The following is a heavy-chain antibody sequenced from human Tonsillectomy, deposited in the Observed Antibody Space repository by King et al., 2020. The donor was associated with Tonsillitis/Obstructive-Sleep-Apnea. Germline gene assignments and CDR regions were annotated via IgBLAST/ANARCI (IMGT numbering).Heavy chain of an antibody. Sequence: VKLVESGGGLIQPGGSLRLSCAASGFTVTSNYMSWVRQAPGKGLEWVSTIYSGSTTYYADSVRGRFTISRENSKNTLYLQMNSLRAEDSAVYYCARDVHGLNTNYYMDVWGKGTTVTVSS. CDR2: IYSGSTT. D-gene: IGHD3-22*01. J-gene: IGHJ6*03. CDR3: ARDVHGLNTNYYMDV. CDR1: GFTVTSNY. V-gene: IGHV3-53*01.